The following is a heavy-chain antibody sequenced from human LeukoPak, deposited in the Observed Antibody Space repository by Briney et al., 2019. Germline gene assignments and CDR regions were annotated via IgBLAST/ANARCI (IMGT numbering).Heavy chain of an antibody. Sequence: GGSLRLSCAASGFTFSSYSMNWVRQAPGKGLEWVSSISSSSSYIYYADSVKGRFTISRDNSKNTLYLQMNSLRAEDTAVYYCAKEGDYDSSGYSNEGAFDIWGQGTMVTVSS. J-gene: IGHJ3*02. CDR2: ISSSSSYI. V-gene: IGHV3-21*01. CDR3: AKEGDYDSSGYSNEGAFDI. CDR1: GFTFSSYS. D-gene: IGHD3-22*01.